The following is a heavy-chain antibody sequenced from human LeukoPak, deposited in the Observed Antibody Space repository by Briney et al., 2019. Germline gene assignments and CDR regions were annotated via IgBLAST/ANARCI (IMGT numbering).Heavy chain of an antibody. CDR3: ARDRRITMVRGVINWFDP. V-gene: IGHV1-18*04. CDR2: ISAYNGNT. CDR1: GYTFTGYY. J-gene: IGHJ5*02. Sequence: ASVKVSCKASGYTFTGYYIHWVRQAPGQGLEWMGWISAYNGNTNYAQKLQGRVTMTTDTSTSTAYMELRSLRSDDTAVYYCARDRRITMVRGVINWFDPWGQGTLVTVSS. D-gene: IGHD3-10*01.